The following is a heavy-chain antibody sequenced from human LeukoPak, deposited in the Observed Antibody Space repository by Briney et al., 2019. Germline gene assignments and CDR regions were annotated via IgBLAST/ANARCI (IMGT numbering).Heavy chain of an antibody. CDR1: GFTFSNAW. CDR3: TTDRPYWGYFDY. V-gene: IGHV3-15*01. J-gene: IGHJ4*02. Sequence: PGGSLRLSCAASGFTFSNAWLTWVRQAPGKGLEWVGRVKSKTDGGTTDYAAPVKGRFTISRDDSKNTLYLQMNSLKTEDTAVYYCTTDRPYWGYFDYWGQGTLVTVSS. CDR2: VKSKTDGGTT. D-gene: IGHD3-16*01.